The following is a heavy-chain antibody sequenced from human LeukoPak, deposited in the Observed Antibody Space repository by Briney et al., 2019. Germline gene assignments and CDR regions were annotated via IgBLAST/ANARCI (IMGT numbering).Heavy chain of an antibody. J-gene: IGHJ4*02. V-gene: IGHV3-30*02. Sequence: PEGSLRLSCAASGFTFSSYGMHWIRQAPGKGLEWVAFIRYDGSNKYYADSVKGRFTISRDNSKNTLYLQMNSLRAEDTAMYFCAKDKDPWKSTSISDFDYWGQGTLVTVSS. CDR2: IRYDGSNK. CDR3: AKDKDPWKSTSISDFDY. CDR1: GFTFSSYG. D-gene: IGHD1-1*01.